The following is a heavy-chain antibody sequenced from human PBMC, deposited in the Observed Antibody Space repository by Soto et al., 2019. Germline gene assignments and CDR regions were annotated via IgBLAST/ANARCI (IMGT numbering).Heavy chain of an antibody. CDR2: IYYSGST. CDR3: ARQVAAAGTVNWFDP. Sequence: SETMSLTCTVSGGSISSSSYYWGWIRQPPGKGLEWIGSIYYSGSTYYNPSLKSRVTISVDASKNQFSLKLSSVTAADTAVYYCARQVAAAGTVNWFDPWGQGTLVTVSS. J-gene: IGHJ5*02. V-gene: IGHV4-39*01. D-gene: IGHD6-13*01. CDR1: GGSISSSSYY.